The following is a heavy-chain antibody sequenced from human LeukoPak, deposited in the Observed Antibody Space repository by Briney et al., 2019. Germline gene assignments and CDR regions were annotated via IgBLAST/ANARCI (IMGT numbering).Heavy chain of an antibody. CDR2: ISGSGGST. D-gene: IGHD3-9*01. Sequence: PGGSLRLSCAASGFTFSSYAMSWVRQAPGKGLEWVSAISGSGGSTYYADSVKGRFTISRDNSKNTLYLQMNSLRAEDTAVYYCAKDLDYDILTGPFDYWGQGTLVTVSS. CDR3: AKDLDYDILTGPFDY. CDR1: GFTFSSYA. J-gene: IGHJ4*02. V-gene: IGHV3-23*01.